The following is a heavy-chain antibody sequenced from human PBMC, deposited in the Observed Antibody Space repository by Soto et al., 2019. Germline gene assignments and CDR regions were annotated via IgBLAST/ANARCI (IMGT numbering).Heavy chain of an antibody. V-gene: IGHV4-31*03. J-gene: IGHJ6*02. CDR3: ARDWDYYDSSGSRSYYYGMDV. CDR1: GGSISSGGYY. Sequence: TLSLTCTVSGGSISSGGYYWSWIRQHPGKGLEWIGYIYYSGSTYYNPSLKSRVTISVDTSKNQFSLKLSSVTAADTAVYYCARDWDYYDSSGSRSYYYGMDVWGQGTTVTVSS. CDR2: IYYSGST. D-gene: IGHD3-22*01.